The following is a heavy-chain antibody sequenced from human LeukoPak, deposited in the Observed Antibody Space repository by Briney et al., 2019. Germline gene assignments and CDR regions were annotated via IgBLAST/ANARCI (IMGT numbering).Heavy chain of an antibody. D-gene: IGHD3-16*02. Sequence: ASVKVSCKASGYTFTGYYMHWVRQAPGQGLEWMGWINPNSGGTNYAQKFQGRVTMTRDTSISTAYMVLSRLRSDDTAVYYCARVFEYYDYVWGSYRYANDAFDIWGQGTMVTVSS. CDR3: ARVFEYYDYVWGSYRYANDAFDI. V-gene: IGHV1-2*02. CDR2: INPNSGGT. CDR1: GYTFTGYY. J-gene: IGHJ3*02.